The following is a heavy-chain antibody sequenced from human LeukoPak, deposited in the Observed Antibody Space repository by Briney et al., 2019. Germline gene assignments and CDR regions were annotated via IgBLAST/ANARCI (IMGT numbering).Heavy chain of an antibody. J-gene: IGHJ4*02. D-gene: IGHD1-26*01. V-gene: IGHV4-4*02. CDR1: GDPIRPDNW. CDR3: ANHYSGYIDF. CDR2: VYDSGKT. Sequence: SGTLSLTCVVSGDPIRPDNWWAWVRQSPGKGLEFIGEVYDSGKTNYNPSLESRVTISIATSKRQFSLRLTSVTAADTAVYFCANHYSGYIDFWGRGTLVTVSS.